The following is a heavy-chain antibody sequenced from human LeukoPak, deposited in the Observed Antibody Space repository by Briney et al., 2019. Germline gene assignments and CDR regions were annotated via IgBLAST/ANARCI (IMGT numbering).Heavy chain of an antibody. V-gene: IGHV1-2*02. D-gene: IGHD6-19*01. J-gene: IGHJ4*02. CDR1: GCTFTGYY. Sequence: ASVKVSCKASGCTFTGYYMHWVRQAPGQGLEWMGWINPNSGGTNYAQKFQGRVTMTRDTSISTAYMELSRLRSDDTAVYYCATGGKVAGTLFDYWGQGTLVTVSS. CDR3: ATGGKVAGTLFDY. CDR2: INPNSGGT.